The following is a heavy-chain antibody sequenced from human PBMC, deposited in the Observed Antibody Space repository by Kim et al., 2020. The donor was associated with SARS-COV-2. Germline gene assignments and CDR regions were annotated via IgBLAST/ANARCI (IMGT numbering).Heavy chain of an antibody. J-gene: IGHJ4*02. CDR1: GYTFTSYA. V-gene: IGHV7-4-1*02. CDR3: ARLLTVRSTMVQGGSAGVDY. D-gene: IGHD3-10*01. CDR2: INTNTGNP. Sequence: ASVKVSCKASGYTFTSYAMNWVRQAPGQGLEWMGWINTNTGNPTYAQGFTGRFVFSLDTSVSTAYLQISSLKAEDTAVYYCARLLTVRSTMVQGGSAGVDYWGQGTLVTVSS.